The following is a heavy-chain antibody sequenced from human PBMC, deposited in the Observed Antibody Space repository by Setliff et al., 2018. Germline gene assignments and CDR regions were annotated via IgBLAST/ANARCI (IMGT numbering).Heavy chain of an antibody. CDR3: VRMQGGGSTLGAIDH. CDR2: LKGIDEGGTT. J-gene: IGHJ4*02. D-gene: IGHD3-16*01. V-gene: IGHV3-15*01. CDR1: GFTFRNAW. Sequence: KTGGSLRLSCAVSGFTFRNAWMSWVRQAPGKGLEWVGRLKGIDEGGTTDYPAPVKDRFTISRDDSKNTLSLQLNSLRAGDTAVYYCVRMQGGGSTLGAIDHWGQGTLVTVSS.